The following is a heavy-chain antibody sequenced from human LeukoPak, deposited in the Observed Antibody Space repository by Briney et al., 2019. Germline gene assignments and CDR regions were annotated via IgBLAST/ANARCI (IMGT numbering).Heavy chain of an antibody. CDR2: LVYDERS. CDR3: ARDLSAAFDF. J-gene: IGHJ4*02. D-gene: IGHD6-19*01. V-gene: IGHV3-30*04. Sequence: PGRSLRLSCAASGLTFTNYAMHWVRQAPSKGLEWVARLVYDERSDYANSVKGRFSISRDNSKNTLFLDMSDLRVEDTAVYYCARDLSAAFDFWGQGVLVTVSS. CDR1: GLTFTNYA.